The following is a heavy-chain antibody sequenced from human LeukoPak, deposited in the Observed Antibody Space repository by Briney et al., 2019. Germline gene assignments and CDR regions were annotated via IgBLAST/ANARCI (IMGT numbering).Heavy chain of an antibody. J-gene: IGHJ5*02. V-gene: IGHV3-23*01. CDR1: GFTFSSFA. CDR3: ASSRFLEWSFDP. D-gene: IGHD3-3*01. Sequence: PGGSLRLSCAASGFTFSSFAMSWVRQAPGQGLEWVSSISSTAATIYYADSVRGRFTISRDNAMNTLYLQLSSLRVEDTAVYYCASSRFLEWSFDPWGQGTLVTVSS. CDR2: ISSTAATI.